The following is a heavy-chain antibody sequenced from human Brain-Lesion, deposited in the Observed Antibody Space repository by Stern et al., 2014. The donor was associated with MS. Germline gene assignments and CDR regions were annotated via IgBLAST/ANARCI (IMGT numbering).Heavy chain of an antibody. CDR2: IYHSGGT. CDR1: GGSISSSNW. V-gene: IGHV4-4*02. Sequence: VQLVESGPGLVKPSGTLSLTCAVSGGSISSSNWGSWVRQYPGKGLGWIGEIYHSGGTKYSPSFESRVIISVDKSKTQFSLKLSYVTAADTAVYYCARELPDLNAFDIWGQGTMVTVSS. J-gene: IGHJ3*02. CDR3: ARELPDLNAFDI. D-gene: IGHD1-14*01.